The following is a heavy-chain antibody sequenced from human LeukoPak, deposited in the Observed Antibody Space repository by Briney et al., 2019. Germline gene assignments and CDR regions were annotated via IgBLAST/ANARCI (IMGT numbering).Heavy chain of an antibody. CDR3: ATFYDFWSGYSPRHFGY. J-gene: IGHJ4*02. CDR2: ISGSGGST. D-gene: IGHD3-3*01. V-gene: IGHV3-23*01. Sequence: GGSLRLPCAASGFTFSSYAMSWVRQAPGKGLEWVSAISGSGGSTYYADSVKGRFTISRDNSKNTLYLQMNSLRAEDTAVYYCATFYDFWSGYSPRHFGYWGQGTLVTVSS. CDR1: GFTFSSYA.